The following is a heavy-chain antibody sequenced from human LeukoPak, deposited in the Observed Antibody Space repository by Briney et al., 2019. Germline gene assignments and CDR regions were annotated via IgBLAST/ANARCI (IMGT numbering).Heavy chain of an antibody. V-gene: IGHV1-2*02. D-gene: IGHD5-12*01. Sequence: ASVRVSSTASVYTFTRYYMHWVREAPGQGLEWMGWINPNSGGTNYAQKFQGRVTMTRDTSISTAYMELSRLRSDDTAVYYCARVGYNGYEHFDYWGQGTLVTVSS. CDR1: VYTFTRYY. J-gene: IGHJ4*02. CDR2: INPNSGGT. CDR3: ARVGYNGYEHFDY.